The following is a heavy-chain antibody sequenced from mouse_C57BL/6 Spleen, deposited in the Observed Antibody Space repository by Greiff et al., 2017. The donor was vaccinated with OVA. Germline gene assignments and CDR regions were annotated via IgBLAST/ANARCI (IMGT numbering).Heavy chain of an antibody. J-gene: IGHJ4*01. CDR3: ASNSNYAMDY. D-gene: IGHD2-5*01. CDR1: GYSITSGYY. CDR2: ISYDGSN. V-gene: IGHV3-6*01. Sequence: DVKLVESGPGLVKPSQSLSLTCSVTGYSITSGYYWNWIRQFPGNKLEWMGYISYDGSNNYNPSLKNRISITRDTSKNQFFLKLNSVTTEDTATYYCASNSNYAMDYWGQGTSVTVSS.